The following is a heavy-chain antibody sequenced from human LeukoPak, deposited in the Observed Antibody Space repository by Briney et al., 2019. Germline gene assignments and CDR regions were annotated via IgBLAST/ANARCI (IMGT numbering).Heavy chain of an antibody. V-gene: IGHV3-48*03. Sequence: GGSLRLSCAASGFTFSSHEIIWVRQAPGKGLEWVSYISSSGSTIFYADSVKGRFTISRDNAKNSVYLQMNSLRAEDTAVYSCAREGSYYFDYWGQGTLVTVSS. CDR1: GFTFSSHE. J-gene: IGHJ4*02. CDR2: ISSSGSTI. CDR3: AREGSYYFDY. D-gene: IGHD1-26*01.